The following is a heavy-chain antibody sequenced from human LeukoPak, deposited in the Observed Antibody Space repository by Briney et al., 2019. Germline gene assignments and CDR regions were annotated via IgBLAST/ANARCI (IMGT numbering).Heavy chain of an antibody. J-gene: IGHJ5*02. CDR3: ARGPHRRTYDRDNWFDP. D-gene: IGHD3-3*01. V-gene: IGHV1-46*01. CDR2: INPSGDNT. CDR1: GYTFTSYY. Sequence: GASVKVSCKASGYTFTSYYMYWVRQAPGQGLEWMGIINPSGDNTNYAQKFQGRVTMTRDMSTTTVYMELSSLRSEDTAAYYCARGPHRRTYDRDNWFDPWGQGTLVTVSS.